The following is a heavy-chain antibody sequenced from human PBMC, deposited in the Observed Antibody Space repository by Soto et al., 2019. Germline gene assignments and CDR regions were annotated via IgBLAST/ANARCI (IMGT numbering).Heavy chain of an antibody. CDR1: GGSFSGYY. CDR2: INHSGST. CDR3: ARGQHRLYYYYYMDV. Sequence: SETLSLTCAVYGGSFSGYYWSWIRQPPGKGLEWIGEINHSGSTNYNPSLKSRVTISVDTSKNQFSLKLSSVTAADTAVYYCARGQHRLYYYYYMDVWGKGTTVTVSS. J-gene: IGHJ6*03. D-gene: IGHD1-1*01. V-gene: IGHV4-34*01.